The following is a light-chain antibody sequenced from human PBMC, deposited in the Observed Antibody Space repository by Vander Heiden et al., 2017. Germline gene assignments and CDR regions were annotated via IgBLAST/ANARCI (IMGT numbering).Light chain of an antibody. J-gene: IGLJ2*01. CDR2: DNY. Sequence: QSVLTQPPTFYGAPGQRVTISCTGSDYNIGACYTVHWYQRLPGTAPNLLIYDNYNRPSGVPDRFSGFNSGIPASLAITELQAADEADYYCQSFDSGLTVFGGGTKVTVL. V-gene: IGLV1-40*01. CDR3: QSFDSGLTV. CDR1: DYNIGACYT.